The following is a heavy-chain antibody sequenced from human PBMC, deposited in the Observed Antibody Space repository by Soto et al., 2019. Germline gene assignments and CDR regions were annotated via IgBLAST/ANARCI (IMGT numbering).Heavy chain of an antibody. CDR2: IIPIFGTP. V-gene: IGHV1-69*15. CDR1: GGTFSNYA. Sequence: QVQLVQSGAEAKKPGSSVKVSCKASGGTFSNYAITWVRQAPGQGLEWLGRIIPIFGTPNYAQKFQGRVTITADESTTTAYMELSSLRSDDTAVYSCAKDGGREGYFGNWFDPWGQGTLVTVSS. D-gene: IGHD2-15*01. J-gene: IGHJ5*02. CDR3: AKDGGREGYFGNWFDP.